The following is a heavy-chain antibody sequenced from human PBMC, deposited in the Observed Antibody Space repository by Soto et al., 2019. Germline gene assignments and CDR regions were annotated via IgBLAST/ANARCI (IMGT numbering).Heavy chain of an antibody. V-gene: IGHV4-34*01. CDR2: INHSGST. D-gene: IGHD3-3*01. J-gene: IGHJ5*02. CDR1: GGSFSGYY. CDR3: ARCVAYYAFWSGHYNWFDP. Sequence: PSETLSLTCAVYGGSFSGYYRSWIRQPPGKGLEWIGEINHSGSTNYNPSLKSRVTISVDTSKNQFSLKLSSVTAADTAVYYCARCVAYYAFWSGHYNWFDPWGQGTLVTVSS.